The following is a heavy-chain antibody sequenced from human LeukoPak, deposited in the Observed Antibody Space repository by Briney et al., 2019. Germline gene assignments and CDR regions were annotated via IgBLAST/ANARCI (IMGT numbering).Heavy chain of an antibody. CDR3: AREGMVYASDY. V-gene: IGHV3-48*01. CDR1: GFTPTSYS. J-gene: IGHJ4*02. CDR2: TSSSSSTI. D-gene: IGHD2-8*01. Sequence: GGSLRLSCAPSGFTPTSYSTNWVRQAPGGGLGWVSYTSSSSSTIYYAESVKGRFTISRDNGKNSLYLQMNSLRAEDTAVYYWAREGMVYASDYWGQGTVVTVSS.